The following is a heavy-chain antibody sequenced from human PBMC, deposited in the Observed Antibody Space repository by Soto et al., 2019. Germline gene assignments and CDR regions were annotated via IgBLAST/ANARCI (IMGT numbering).Heavy chain of an antibody. V-gene: IGHV1-69*01. CDR2: IIPIFGTA. D-gene: IGHD2-2*01. CDR3: ARDIVVVPAAIGESRDYYYGMDV. J-gene: IGHJ6*02. Sequence: QVQLVQSGAEVKKPGSSVKVSCKASGGTFSSYAISWVRQAPGQGLEWMGGIIPIFGTANYAQKLQGRVTITADESTSTAYMELSSLRSEDTAVYYCARDIVVVPAAIGESRDYYYGMDVWGQGTTVTVSS. CDR1: GGTFSSYA.